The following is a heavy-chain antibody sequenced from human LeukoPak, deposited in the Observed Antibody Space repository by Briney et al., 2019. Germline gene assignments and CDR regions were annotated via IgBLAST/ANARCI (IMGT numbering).Heavy chain of an antibody. J-gene: IGHJ4*02. Sequence: PGGSLRLSCAASGFTFSSYAMSWVRQAPGKGLEWVSAISGSGGSTYYADSVKGRFTISRDNSKNTLYLQMNSLRAEDTAVYYCAKDPRLLWFGELLEYYFDYWGQGTLVTVSP. CDR2: ISGSGGST. CDR3: AKDPRLLWFGELLEYYFDY. D-gene: IGHD3-10*01. CDR1: GFTFSSYA. V-gene: IGHV3-23*01.